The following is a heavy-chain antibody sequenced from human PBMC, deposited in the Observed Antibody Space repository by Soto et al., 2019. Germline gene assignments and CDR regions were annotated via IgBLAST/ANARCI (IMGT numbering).Heavy chain of an antibody. D-gene: IGHD6-13*01. CDR2: INHSGST. V-gene: IGHV4-34*01. CDR3: ARAAGSSWSAECFQQ. J-gene: IGHJ1*01. Sequence: QVQLQQWGAGLLKPSETLSLTCAVYGGSFSGYYWSWIRQPPGKGLEWIGEINHSGSTNYNPSLKLRVTIXXDXSXXQFSPKLSSVTAADTAVYYCARAAGSSWSAECFQQWGQGTLVTVSS. CDR1: GGSFSGYY.